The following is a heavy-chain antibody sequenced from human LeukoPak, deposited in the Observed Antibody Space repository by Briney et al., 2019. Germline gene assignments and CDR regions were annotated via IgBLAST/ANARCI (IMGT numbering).Heavy chain of an antibody. D-gene: IGHD3-22*01. Sequence: GGSLRLSCAASVFTFTTYLMHWVRPAAGKGLVWVSHINSDGSITSYADSVQGRFPITSNNAKNTLYLQANRLRAGDTAVYYCARDMPGDVVVNAFDIWGQGTMVTVAS. CDR2: INSDGSIT. CDR1: VFTFTTYL. CDR3: ARDMPGDVVVNAFDI. V-gene: IGHV3-74*01. J-gene: IGHJ3*02.